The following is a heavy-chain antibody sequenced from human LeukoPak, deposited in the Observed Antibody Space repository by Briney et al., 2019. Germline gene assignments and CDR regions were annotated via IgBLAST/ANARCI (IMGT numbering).Heavy chain of an antibody. J-gene: IGHJ4*02. CDR2: ISYDGSNK. CDR1: GFTFSSYG. V-gene: IGHV3-30*18. D-gene: IGHD3-22*01. CDR3: AKSRGYYDSSGSFDY. Sequence: QPGGSLRLSCAASGFTFSSYGMHWVRQAPGKGLEWVAVISYDGSNKYYADSVKGRFTISRDNSKNTLYLQMNSLRAEDTAVYYCAKSRGYYDSSGSFDYWGQGTLVTVSS.